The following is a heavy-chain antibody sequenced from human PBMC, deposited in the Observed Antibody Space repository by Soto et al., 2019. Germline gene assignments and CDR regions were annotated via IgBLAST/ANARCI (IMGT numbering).Heavy chain of an antibody. J-gene: IGHJ4*02. Sequence: QVQLVESGGGVVQPGRSLRLSCKASGFTFSNYGMHWVRQAPGKGLKWVAVISYDGSTKYYADFVKGGFTISRDNSKNTLYLLMNSLRAEDTAVYYCARRRDYLGGDFDYWGQGTLVTVSS. V-gene: IGHV3-30-3*01. CDR3: ARRRDYLGGDFDY. CDR2: ISYDGSTK. D-gene: IGHD3-16*01. CDR1: GFTFSNYG.